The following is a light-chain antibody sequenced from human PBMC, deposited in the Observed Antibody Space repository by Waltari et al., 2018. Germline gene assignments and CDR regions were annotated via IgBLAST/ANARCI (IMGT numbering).Light chain of an antibody. CDR3: QVWPGT. CDR1: TIGGWA. V-gene: IGLV3-21*02. J-gene: IGLJ2*01. Sequence: SFVMTQPPSLSVAPGPTATVTCVGNTIGGWAVNWYQQKAGQAPVLVIYDDTDRPSGISERFSGSNSGNTATLTITAVEVGDEADYYCQVWPGTFGGGTKVTVL. CDR2: DDT.